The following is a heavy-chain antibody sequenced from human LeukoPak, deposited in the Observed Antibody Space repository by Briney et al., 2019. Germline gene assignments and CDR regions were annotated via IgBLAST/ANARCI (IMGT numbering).Heavy chain of an antibody. CDR3: ARWTNYGDYEYYFDY. V-gene: IGHV1-69*13. CDR1: GGTFSSYA. D-gene: IGHD4-17*01. Sequence: GASVKVSCTASGGTFSSYAISWVRQAPGQGLEWMGGIIPIFGTANYAQKFQGRVTITADESTSTAYMELSSLRSEDTAVYYCARWTNYGDYEYYFDYWGQGTLVTVSS. J-gene: IGHJ4*02. CDR2: IIPIFGTA.